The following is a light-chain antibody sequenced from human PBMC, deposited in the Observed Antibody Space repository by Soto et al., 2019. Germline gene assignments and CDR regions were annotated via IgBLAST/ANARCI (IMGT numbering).Light chain of an antibody. Sequence: EIVLTQSPGTLSLSPGDRATLSCRASQSVSRSYLGWCQQKPGXXPRLLMYGASIRAAGVPDRFSGSDSGTEFTLTISRLEPEDYTEYYCHPHETFGQGTKVDIK. J-gene: IGKJ1*01. CDR1: QSVSRSY. V-gene: IGKV3-20*01. CDR3: HPHET. CDR2: GAS.